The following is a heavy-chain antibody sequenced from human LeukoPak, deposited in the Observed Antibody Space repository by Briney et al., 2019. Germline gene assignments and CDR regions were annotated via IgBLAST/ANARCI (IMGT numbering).Heavy chain of an antibody. CDR1: GFTFSSYS. Sequence: GGSLRLSCAASGFTFSSYSMNLVRQAPGKGLEWVSSISSSSSYIYYADSVKGRFTISRDNAKNSLYLQMNSLRAEDTAVYYCARGVIAARPSWFDPWGQGTLVTVSS. CDR3: ARGVIAARPSWFDP. D-gene: IGHD6-6*01. CDR2: ISSSSSYI. J-gene: IGHJ5*02. V-gene: IGHV3-21*01.